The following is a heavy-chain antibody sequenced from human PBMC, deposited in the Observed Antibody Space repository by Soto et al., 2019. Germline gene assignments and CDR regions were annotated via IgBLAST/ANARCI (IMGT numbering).Heavy chain of an antibody. D-gene: IGHD3-22*01. V-gene: IGHV3-23*01. CDR1: GFTFSNYG. Sequence: LRLSCEASGFTFSNYGMTWVRQTPGKGLEWVSAISYSESRTYYADSVKDRFTISRDNSKNMLYLQMNNLRAEDTAVYYCARERITMITVVMTDWGQGTMVTVSS. CDR3: ARERITMITVVMTD. CDR2: ISYSESRT. J-gene: IGHJ4*03.